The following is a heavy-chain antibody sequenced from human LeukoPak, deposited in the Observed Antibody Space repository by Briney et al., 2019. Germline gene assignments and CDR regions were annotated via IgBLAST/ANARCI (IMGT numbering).Heavy chain of an antibody. D-gene: IGHD3-9*01. Sequence: ASVKVSCKPSGYIFTNYGISWVRQAPGQGLAWMGWISTYNGDTNYAQNFQGRVTMTTDTSTSTVYMELRSLRSDDTAVYYCATHDWTSRWFGPWGQGTLVTVSS. CDR1: GYIFTNYG. V-gene: IGHV1-18*01. J-gene: IGHJ5*02. CDR2: ISTYNGDT. CDR3: ATHDWTSRWFGP.